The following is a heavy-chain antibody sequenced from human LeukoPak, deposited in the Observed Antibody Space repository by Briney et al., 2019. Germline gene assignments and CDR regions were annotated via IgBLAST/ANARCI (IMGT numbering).Heavy chain of an antibody. Sequence: ASVKVSCKASGYTFTSYYMHWVRQAPGQGLEWMGIINPSGGSTSYAQKFQGRVTITADESTSTAYMELSSLRSEDTAVYYCARDGFGYWGQGTLVTVSS. V-gene: IGHV1-46*01. CDR3: ARDGFGY. J-gene: IGHJ4*02. CDR1: GYTFTSYY. CDR2: INPSGGST.